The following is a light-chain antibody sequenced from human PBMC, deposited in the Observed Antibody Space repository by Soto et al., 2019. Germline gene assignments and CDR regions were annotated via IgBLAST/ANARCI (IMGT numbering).Light chain of an antibody. V-gene: IGKV1-39*01. CDR2: AAS. J-gene: IGKJ1*01. CDR3: QHYNSYSEA. Sequence: DIQMTLSPSSLSASVGDRVTITCRASQSISSYLNWYQQKPGKAPKLLIYAASSLQSGVPSRFSGSGSGTDFTLTISSLQPEDFATYYCQHYNSYSEAFGQGTKVDI. CDR1: QSISSY.